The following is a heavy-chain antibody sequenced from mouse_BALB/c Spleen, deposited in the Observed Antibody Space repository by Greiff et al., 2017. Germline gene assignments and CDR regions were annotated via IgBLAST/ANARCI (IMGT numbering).Heavy chain of an antibody. J-gene: IGHJ4*01. CDR2: ILPGSGST. D-gene: IGHD2-14*01. CDR1: GYTFSSYW. V-gene: IGHV1-9*01. CDR3: ARGGYRYGYYYAMDY. Sequence: QVQLQQSGAELMKPGASVKISCKATGYTFSSYWIEWVKQRPGHGLEWIGEILPGSGSTNYNEKFKGKATFTADTSSNTAYMQLSSLTSEDSAVYYCARGGYRYGYYYAMDYWGQGTSVTVSS.